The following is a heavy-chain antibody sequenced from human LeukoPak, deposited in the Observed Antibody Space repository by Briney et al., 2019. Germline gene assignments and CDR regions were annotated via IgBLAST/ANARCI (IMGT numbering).Heavy chain of an antibody. CDR1: GFTLSIFG. CDR3: TSSGSYRDFDY. V-gene: IGHV3-30*02. CDR2: IPYDGSAK. Sequence: GGSLRLSCAASGFTLSIFGMHWVRQAPGKGLEWVAFIPYDGSAKYYADSVKGRFTISRDNSKNTLYLQMNSLRAEDTAVYYCTSSGSYRDFDYWGQGTLVTVSS. J-gene: IGHJ4*02. D-gene: IGHD3-10*01.